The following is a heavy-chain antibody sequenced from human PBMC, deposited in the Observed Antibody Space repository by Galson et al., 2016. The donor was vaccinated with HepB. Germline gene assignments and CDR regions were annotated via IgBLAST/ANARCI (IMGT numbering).Heavy chain of an antibody. J-gene: IGHJ4*02. CDR1: GFTFSYYG. CDR3: ARDRESYGSGKDLDY. V-gene: IGHV3-33*01. CDR2: IWSDGTNK. D-gene: IGHD3-10*01. Sequence: SLRLSCAASGFTFSYYGIHWVRQAPGRGLEWVALIWSDGTNKYYVDSVKGRFTISRDNSANLVYLQMNSLRAEDTAGYYCARDRESYGSGKDLDYWGQGTLVTVSP.